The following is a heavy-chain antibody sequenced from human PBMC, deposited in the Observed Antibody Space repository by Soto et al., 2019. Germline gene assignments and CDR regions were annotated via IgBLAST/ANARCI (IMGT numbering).Heavy chain of an antibody. CDR2: IIPILGIA. Sequence: QVQLVQSGAEVKKPGSSVKVSCKASGGTFSSYTISWVRQAPGQGLEWMGRIIPILGIANYAQKFQGRVTITAVKYTSTASMELSSLISEDTAVYYCASLACGGRCYRHYYYYGMDVWGQGTTVTVSS. D-gene: IGHD2-15*01. V-gene: IGHV1-69*02. CDR3: ASLACGGRCYRHYYYYGMDV. CDR1: GGTFSSYT. J-gene: IGHJ6*02.